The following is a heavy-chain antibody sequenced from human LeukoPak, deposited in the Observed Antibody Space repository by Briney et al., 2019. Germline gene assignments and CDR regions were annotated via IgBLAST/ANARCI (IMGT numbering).Heavy chain of an antibody. CDR2: INPNSGGT. D-gene: IGHD3-16*01. CDR3: ARVALYDYVWGTPGY. CDR1: GYTFTGYY. Sequence: GASVKVSCKASGYTFTGYYMHWVRQAPGQGLEWMGWINPNSGGTNYAQKFQGRVTMTRDTSISTAYMELSRLRSDDTAVYYCARVALYDYVWGTPGYWGQGTLVTVSS. J-gene: IGHJ4*02. V-gene: IGHV1-2*02.